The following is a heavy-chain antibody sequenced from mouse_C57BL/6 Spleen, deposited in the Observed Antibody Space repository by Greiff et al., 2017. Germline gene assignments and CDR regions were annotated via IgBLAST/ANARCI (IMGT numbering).Heavy chain of an antibody. J-gene: IGHJ2*01. V-gene: IGHV1-80*01. CDR3: ARSARDYVYFDY. Sequence: QVQLQQSGAELVKPGASVKISCKASGYAFSSYWMNWVKQRPGKGLEWIGQIYPGDGDTNYNGKFKGKATLTADKSSSTAYMQLSSLTSEDSAVYFCARSARDYVYFDYWGQGTTLTVSS. D-gene: IGHD2-4*01. CDR1: GYAFSSYW. CDR2: IYPGDGDT.